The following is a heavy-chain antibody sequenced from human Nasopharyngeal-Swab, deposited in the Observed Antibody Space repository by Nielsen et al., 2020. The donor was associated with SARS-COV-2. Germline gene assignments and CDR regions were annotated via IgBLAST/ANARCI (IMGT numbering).Heavy chain of an antibody. J-gene: IGHJ3*02. D-gene: IGHD6-25*01. CDR2: INNGGST. CDR1: GGSFSGYY. CDR3: ARSVGAASEDALEM. Sequence: SETLSLTCVVSGGSFSGYYWNWIRQPPGKGLEWIGEINNGGSTNYNPSLRSRLTISLDKSANNLSLKLKSVTAADTAVYYCARSVGAASEDALEMWGQGTVVTVSS. V-gene: IGHV4-34*01.